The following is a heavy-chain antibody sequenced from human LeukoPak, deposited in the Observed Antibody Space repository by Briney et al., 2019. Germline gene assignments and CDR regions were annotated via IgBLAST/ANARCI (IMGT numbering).Heavy chain of an antibody. CDR1: GFTFSSYW. CDR2: IYSGGST. Sequence: GGSLRLSCAASGFTFSSYWMTWVRQAPGKGLEWVSVIYSGGSTYYADSVKGRFTISRDNSKNTLYLQMNSLRAEDTAVYYCARGGPAAGRFDYWGQGTLVTVSS. D-gene: IGHD6-13*01. J-gene: IGHJ4*02. CDR3: ARGGPAAGRFDY. V-gene: IGHV3-66*01.